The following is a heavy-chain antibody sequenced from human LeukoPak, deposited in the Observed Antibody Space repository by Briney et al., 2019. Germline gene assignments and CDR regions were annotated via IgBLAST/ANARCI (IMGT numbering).Heavy chain of an antibody. CDR3: ARVVGELRWFDP. Sequence: GGSLGLSCAASGFTFSTYSMNWVRQAPGKGLEWISYISRTSGTIYYADSVRGRFTMSRDNAKNSLYLQMNSLRAEDTAVYYCARVVGELRWFDPWGQGTLVTVSS. V-gene: IGHV3-48*04. CDR2: ISRTSGTI. CDR1: GFTFSTYS. D-gene: IGHD1-26*01. J-gene: IGHJ5*02.